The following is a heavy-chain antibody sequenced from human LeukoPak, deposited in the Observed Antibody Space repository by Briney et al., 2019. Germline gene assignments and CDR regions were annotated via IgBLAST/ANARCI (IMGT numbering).Heavy chain of an antibody. Sequence: SETLSLTCTVSGGSLSSHYWSWIRQPPGEGLEWIGYIYYSGTTNYNPSLKSRVTISVDTSKNQFSLKLSSVTAADTAVYYCARGVYIAAAQYGYWGQGTLVTVSS. CDR2: IYYSGTT. J-gene: IGHJ4*02. CDR3: ARGVYIAAAQYGY. V-gene: IGHV4-59*11. D-gene: IGHD6-13*01. CDR1: GGSLSSHY.